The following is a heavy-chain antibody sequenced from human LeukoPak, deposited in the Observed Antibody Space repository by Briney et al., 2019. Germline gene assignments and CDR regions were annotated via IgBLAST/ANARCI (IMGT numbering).Heavy chain of an antibody. CDR1: GFTFSNYN. CDR3: ARDPYSGSYGPYYYYYMDV. CDR2: ITSSSSYI. V-gene: IGHV3-21*01. J-gene: IGHJ6*03. D-gene: IGHD1-26*01. Sequence: PGGSLRLSCAASGFTFSNYNMNWVRQAPGKGLEWVSSITSSSSYIYYADSVKGRFTISRDNAENSLYLQMNSLRDEDTAVYYCARDPYSGSYGPYYYYYMDVWGKRTTVTISS.